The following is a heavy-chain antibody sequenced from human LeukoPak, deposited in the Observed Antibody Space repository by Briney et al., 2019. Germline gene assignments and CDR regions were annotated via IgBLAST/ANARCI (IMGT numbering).Heavy chain of an antibody. J-gene: IGHJ5*02. CDR2: ITSTGSDI. CDR3: ARGIDSSGWLSWFDP. V-gene: IGHV3-21*01. D-gene: IGHD6-19*01. CDR1: GFTFSSYT. Sequence: GGSLRLSCAASGFTFSSYTMNWVRQAPGKGLEWVSSITSTGSDIYYADSVKGRFTISRDNAKNSLYLQVNSLRAEDTAVYYCARGIDSSGWLSWFDPCGQGTLVTVSS.